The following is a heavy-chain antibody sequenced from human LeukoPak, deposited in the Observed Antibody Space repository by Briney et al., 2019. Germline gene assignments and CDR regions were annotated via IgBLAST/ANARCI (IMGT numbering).Heavy chain of an antibody. J-gene: IGHJ5*02. CDR3: ARAANNYDFWSGYSNWFDP. CDR1: GYTFTSYG. Sequence: ASVKVSCQASGYTFTSYGISWVRQAPGQGLEWMGWISAYNGNTNYAQKLQGRVTMTTDTSTSTAYMELRSLRSDDTAVYYCARAANNYDFWSGYSNWFDPWGQGTLVTVSS. V-gene: IGHV1-18*01. D-gene: IGHD3-3*01. CDR2: ISAYNGNT.